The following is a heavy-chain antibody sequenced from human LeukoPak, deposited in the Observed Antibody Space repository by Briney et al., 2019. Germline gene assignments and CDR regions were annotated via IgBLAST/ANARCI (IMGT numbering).Heavy chain of an antibody. CDR3: ARIGGLAVAGTDNWFGP. J-gene: IGHJ5*02. CDR2: IYYSGRT. V-gene: IGHV4-39*07. Sequence: SETLSLTCSVSGGSISGSSYYWGWIRQPPGKGLDWLGGIYYSGRTFDNPSLKSRVTIPVATSKTQFSLKLTSVTAADTAVYYCARIGGLAVAGTDNWFGPWGQGTLVTVSS. CDR1: GGSISGSSYY. D-gene: IGHD6-19*01.